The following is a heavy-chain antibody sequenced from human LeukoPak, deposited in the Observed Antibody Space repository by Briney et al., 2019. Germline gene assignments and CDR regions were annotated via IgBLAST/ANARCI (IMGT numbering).Heavy chain of an antibody. CDR3: AREHGDYLLDY. CDR2: INPSGGST. Sequence: ASVKVPCKASGYTFTSYYMHWVRQAPGQGLGWMGIINPSGGSTSYAQKFQGRVTMTRDTSTSTVYMELSSLRSEDTAVYYCAREHGDYLLDYWGQGTLVTVSS. V-gene: IGHV1-46*01. CDR1: GYTFTSYY. D-gene: IGHD4-17*01. J-gene: IGHJ4*02.